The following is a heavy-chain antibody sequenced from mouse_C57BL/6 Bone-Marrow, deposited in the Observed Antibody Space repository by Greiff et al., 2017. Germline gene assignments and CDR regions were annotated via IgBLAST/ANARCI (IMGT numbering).Heavy chain of an antibody. CDR1: GYTFTDYY. D-gene: IGHD2-3*01. Sequence: VKLMESGAELVRPGASVKLSCKASGYTFTDYYINWVKQRPGQGLEWIARIYPGSGNTYYNEKFKGKATLTAEKSSSTAYMQLSSLTSEDSAVYFCARWGDGYSSWFAYWGQGTLVTVSA. J-gene: IGHJ3*01. CDR2: IYPGSGNT. CDR3: ARWGDGYSSWFAY. V-gene: IGHV1-76*01.